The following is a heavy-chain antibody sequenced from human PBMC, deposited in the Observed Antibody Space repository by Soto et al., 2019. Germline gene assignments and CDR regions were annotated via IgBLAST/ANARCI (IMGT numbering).Heavy chain of an antibody. V-gene: IGHV3-15*01. CDR3: TTDRFRKWYFDWFRAVRRDPY. D-gene: IGHD3-9*01. J-gene: IGHJ4*02. Sequence: PGGALRLSCAASGFTFSNAWMSWVRQAPGKGLEWVGRIKSKTDGGTTDYAAPVKGRFTISRDDSKNTLYLQMNSLKTEDTAVYYCTTDRFRKWYFDWFRAVRRDPYWGQGTLVTVSS. CDR2: IKSKTDGGTT. CDR1: GFTFSNAW.